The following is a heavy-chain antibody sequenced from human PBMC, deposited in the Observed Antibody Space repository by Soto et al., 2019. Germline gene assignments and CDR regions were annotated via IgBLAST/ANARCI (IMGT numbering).Heavy chain of an antibody. CDR1: GYTFTSYG. J-gene: IGHJ5*02. V-gene: IGHV1-18*01. CDR3: ARVIHYYDSSGYYPNWFDP. Sequence: ASVKVSCKASGYTFTSYGISWVRQAPGQGLEWMGWISAYNGNTNYAQKLQGRVTMTTDTSTGTAYMELRSLRSDDTAVYYCARVIHYYDSSGYYPNWFDPWGQGTLVTVSS. D-gene: IGHD3-22*01. CDR2: ISAYNGNT.